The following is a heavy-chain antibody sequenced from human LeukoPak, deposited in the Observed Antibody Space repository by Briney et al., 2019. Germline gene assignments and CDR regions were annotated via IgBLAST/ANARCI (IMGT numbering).Heavy chain of an antibody. D-gene: IGHD3-22*01. Sequence: VSVKVSCKASGYTFTSYAMHWVRQAPGQRLEWMGWINAGNGNTKYSQKFQGRVTITRDTSASTAYMELSSQRSEDTAVYYCAIITMIVVVPSVWGQGTLVTVSS. CDR1: GYTFTSYA. CDR3: AIITMIVVVPSV. V-gene: IGHV1-3*01. CDR2: INAGNGNT. J-gene: IGHJ4*02.